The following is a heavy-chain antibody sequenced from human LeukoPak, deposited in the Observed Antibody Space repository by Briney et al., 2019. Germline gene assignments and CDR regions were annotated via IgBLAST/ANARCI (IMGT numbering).Heavy chain of an antibody. Sequence: SVKVSCKASGGTFSSYAISWVRQAPGQGLEWMGGIIPIFGTANYAQKFQGRVTITADEPTSTAFMELSSLRSEDTAVYYCARDFYDFWSGSQSGSRAFDIWGQGTMVTASS. V-gene: IGHV1-69*01. CDR2: IIPIFGTA. D-gene: IGHD3-3*01. J-gene: IGHJ3*02. CDR1: GGTFSSYA. CDR3: ARDFYDFWSGSQSGSRAFDI.